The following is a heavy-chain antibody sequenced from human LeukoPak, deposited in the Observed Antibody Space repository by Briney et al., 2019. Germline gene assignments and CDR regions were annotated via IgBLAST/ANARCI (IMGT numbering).Heavy chain of an antibody. V-gene: IGHV3-21*04. Sequence: PGGSLRLSCAASGFTFSSYSMNWVRQAPGKGLEWVSFISSTSSYINYADSVKGRFTISRDNSKNTVYLQMNSLRGEDTAVYFCARGWVVATGGFDMWGQGTMDTVSS. J-gene: IGHJ3*02. CDR1: GFTFSSYS. CDR2: ISSTSSYI. D-gene: IGHD2-8*02. CDR3: ARGWVVATGGFDM.